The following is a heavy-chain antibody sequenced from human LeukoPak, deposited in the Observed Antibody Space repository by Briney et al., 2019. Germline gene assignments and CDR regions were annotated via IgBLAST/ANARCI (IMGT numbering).Heavy chain of an antibody. CDR3: ARSTGTSMPYYFDY. D-gene: IGHD2/OR15-2a*01. V-gene: IGHV4-39*07. Sequence: SQTLSLTCTVAGGSISRHSYRWGWIRQPPGNGLEWIASIYFSGSTYFNPSFKSRVSISLDTSTNQFSLELSSVTAADTAVYYCARSTGTSMPYYFDYWGQGTLVTVSS. CDR1: GGSISRHSYR. CDR2: IYFSGST. J-gene: IGHJ4*02.